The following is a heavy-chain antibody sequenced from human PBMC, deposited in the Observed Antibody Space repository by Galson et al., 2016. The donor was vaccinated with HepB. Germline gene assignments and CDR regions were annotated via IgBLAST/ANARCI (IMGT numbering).Heavy chain of an antibody. D-gene: IGHD2-2*02. CDR1: GFSFNTYS. CDR2: ITSAGDKQ. V-gene: IGHV3-30*04. CDR3: AQSTLKSPYTSSWYYFHY. Sequence: SLRLSCAASGFSFNTYSMHWVRQAPGKGLEWVAAITSAGDKQYYTDSVKGRFTISRDNSEDTLYLQMSSLRAEDAAVYYCAQSTLKSPYTSSWYYFHYWGQGTLVTVSS. J-gene: IGHJ4*02.